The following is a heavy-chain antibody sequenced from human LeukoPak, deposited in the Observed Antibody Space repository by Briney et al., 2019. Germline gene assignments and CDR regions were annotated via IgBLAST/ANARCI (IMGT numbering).Heavy chain of an antibody. J-gene: IGHJ4*02. CDR1: GFTFSSYW. CDR3: ARGEWSSSPFDY. Sequence: GGSLRLSCAASGFTFSSYWMSWVRQAPGKGLEWVANIKQDGSEKYYVDSVKGRFTISRDNPRKSLYLQMNSLRADDTAVYYCARGEWSSSPFDYWGQGTLVTVSS. V-gene: IGHV3-7*01. CDR2: IKQDGSEK. D-gene: IGHD6-6*01.